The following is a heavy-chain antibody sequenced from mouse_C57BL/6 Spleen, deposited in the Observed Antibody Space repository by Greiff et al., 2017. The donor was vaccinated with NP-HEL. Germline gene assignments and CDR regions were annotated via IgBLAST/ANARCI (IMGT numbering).Heavy chain of an antibody. J-gene: IGHJ4*01. V-gene: IGHV1-59*01. CDR1: GYTFTSYW. CDR3: ARNYGSSFSYAMDY. CDR2: IDPSDSYT. D-gene: IGHD1-1*01. Sequence: QVQLQQSGAELVRPGTSVKLSCKASGYTFTSYWMHWVKQRPGQGLEWIGVIDPSDSYTNYNQKFKGKATLTVDPSSSTAYMQLSSLTSEDSAVYYCARNYGSSFSYAMDYWGQGTSVTVSS.